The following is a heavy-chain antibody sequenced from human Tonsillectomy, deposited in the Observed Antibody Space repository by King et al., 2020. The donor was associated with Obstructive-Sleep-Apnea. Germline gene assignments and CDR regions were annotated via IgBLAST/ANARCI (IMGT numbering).Heavy chain of an antibody. CDR1: GGSFSGYY. CDR2: INHSGST. Sequence: VQLQQWGAGLLKPSETLSLTCAVYGGSFSGYYWSWIRQPPGKGLEWIGEINHSGSTNYNPSLKSRVTISVDTSKNQFSLKLSDVTAADTAVYYCARTPHRKNGDFWSGYYEERAFDYWGQGTLVTVSS. D-gene: IGHD3-3*01. CDR3: ARTPHRKNGDFWSGYYEERAFDY. J-gene: IGHJ4*02. V-gene: IGHV4-34*01.